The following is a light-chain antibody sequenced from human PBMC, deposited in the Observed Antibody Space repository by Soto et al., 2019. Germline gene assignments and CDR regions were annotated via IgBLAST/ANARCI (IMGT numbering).Light chain of an antibody. V-gene: IGKV1-27*01. J-gene: IGKJ4*01. Sequence: DIQMTQSPSSLSASLGDRVTITCRASQGIGVYLAWFQQKPGNAPKLLIYAASTLQSGVPSRFSGSGSGTDFTLTVSSLQPEDVATYYCKKYNSAPLTFGGGTRVEIK. CDR3: KKYNSAPLT. CDR1: QGIGVY. CDR2: AAS.